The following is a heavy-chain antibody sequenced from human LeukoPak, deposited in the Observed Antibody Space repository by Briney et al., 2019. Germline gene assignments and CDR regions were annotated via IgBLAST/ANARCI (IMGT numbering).Heavy chain of an antibody. CDR3: ARDPDYDYVWGSYRPFDY. J-gene: IGHJ4*02. D-gene: IGHD3-16*02. Sequence: GASVKVSCKASGYTFTGYYMHWVRQAPGQGLEWMGWINPNSGGTNYAQKFQGRVTMTRDTSISTAYMELSRLRSDDTAVYYCARDPDYDYVWGSYRPFDYWGQGTLVTVSS. CDR1: GYTFTGYY. V-gene: IGHV1-2*02. CDR2: INPNSGGT.